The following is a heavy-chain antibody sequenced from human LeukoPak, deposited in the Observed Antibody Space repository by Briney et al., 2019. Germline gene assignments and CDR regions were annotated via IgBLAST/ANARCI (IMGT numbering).Heavy chain of an antibody. Sequence: SETLSLTCAVYGGSFSGYYRSWIRQPPGKWLEWLGEINHSGSTNYNPSLKSRVTISVDTSKNQFSLKLSSVTAADTAVYYCARGRRITFGGVIVNFDYWGQGTLVTVSS. CDR3: ARGRRITFGGVIVNFDY. CDR2: INHSGST. CDR1: GGSFSGYY. D-gene: IGHD3-16*02. J-gene: IGHJ4*02. V-gene: IGHV4-34*01.